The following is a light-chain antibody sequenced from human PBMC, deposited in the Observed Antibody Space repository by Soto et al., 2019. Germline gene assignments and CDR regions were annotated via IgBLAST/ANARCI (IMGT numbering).Light chain of an antibody. V-gene: IGKV3-20*01. Sequence: IVLTQSPATLSLSPGERATLSCRASQSVSNYLVWYQQKPGQAPRLLIYGASSRATGIPDRFSGSGSGTDFTLTISRLEPEDFAVYYCQQYGSSRTFGQGTKVDIK. J-gene: IGKJ1*01. CDR1: QSVSNY. CDR3: QQYGSSRT. CDR2: GAS.